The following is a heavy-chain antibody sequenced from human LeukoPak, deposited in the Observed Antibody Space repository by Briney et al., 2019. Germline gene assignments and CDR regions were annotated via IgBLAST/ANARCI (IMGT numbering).Heavy chain of an antibody. CDR2: FYYSGST. CDR1: GGSITSSNYY. Sequence: SETLSLTCTVSGGSITSSNYYWGWIRQPPGKGLEWIGSFYYSGSTNYNPSLKSRVTISVDTSKNQFSLKLSSVTAADTAVYYCARAQSFWSGYRGYYMDVWGKGTTVTVSS. CDR3: ARAQSFWSGYRGYYMDV. V-gene: IGHV4-39*01. D-gene: IGHD3-3*01. J-gene: IGHJ6*03.